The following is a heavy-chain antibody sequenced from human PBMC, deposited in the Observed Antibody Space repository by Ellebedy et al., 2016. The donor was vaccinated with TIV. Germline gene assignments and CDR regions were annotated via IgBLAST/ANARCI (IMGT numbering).Heavy chain of an antibody. CDR2: IWYVGSNK. CDR3: ARESLRSYFDL. V-gene: IGHV3-33*08. J-gene: IGHJ2*01. Sequence: PGGSLRLSCAASGFTFSSYGMHWVRQAPGKGLEWVAVIWYVGSNKYYADSVTGRFTISRDNSKNTLNLQMNSLRAEDTAVYYCARESLRSYFDLWGRGTLVTVSS. CDR1: GFTFSSYG. D-gene: IGHD5-12*01.